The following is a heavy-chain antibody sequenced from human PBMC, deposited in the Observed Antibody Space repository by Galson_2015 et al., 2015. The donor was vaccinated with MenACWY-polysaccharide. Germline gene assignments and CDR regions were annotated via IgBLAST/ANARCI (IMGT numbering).Heavy chain of an antibody. J-gene: IGHJ3*02. CDR2: IPCAAAYR. Sequence: AGEAYTVTFGCSGMQCVRQAPGEGLERVAVIPCAAAYRRYLNSVKGRVSESRDNSKSTLFLEMNNLRAEDTALYYCAREGSRIVFHAFDTWGQGTMVIVSS. D-gene: IGHD3-10*02. CDR3: AREGSRIVFHAFDT. CDR1: TVTFGCSG. V-gene: IGHV3-33*01.